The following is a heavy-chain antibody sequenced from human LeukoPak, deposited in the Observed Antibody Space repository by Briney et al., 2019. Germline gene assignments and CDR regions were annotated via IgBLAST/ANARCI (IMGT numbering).Heavy chain of an antibody. V-gene: IGHV1-24*01. D-gene: IGHD6-13*01. CDR1: GYTLTELS. CDR2: FDPEDGET. CDR3: ATLSSWYPRYEYFQH. J-gene: IGHJ1*01. Sequence: ASVKVSCKVSGYTLTELSMHWVRQAPGKGLEWMGGFDPEDGETIYAQKFQGRVTMTEDTSTDTAYMELSSLRSEDTAVYYCATLSSWYPRYEYFQHWGQGTLVTVSS.